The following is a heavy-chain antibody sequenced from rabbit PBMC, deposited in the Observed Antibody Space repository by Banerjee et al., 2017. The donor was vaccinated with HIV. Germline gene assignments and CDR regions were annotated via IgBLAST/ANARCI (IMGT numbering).Heavy chain of an antibody. CDR1: GFSFSSSDY. J-gene: IGHJ4*01. Sequence: QEQLEESGGDLVKPEGSLTLTCTASGFSFSSSDYMCWVRQAPGKRPEWIACIYNGDGSTYYASWAKGRFTISKTSSTTVTLQMTSLTAADTATYFCARSPDYDDYGGYYFDLWGPGTLVTVS. CDR3: ARSPDYDDYGGYYFDL. D-gene: IGHD2-1*01. CDR2: IYNGDGST. V-gene: IGHV1S45*01.